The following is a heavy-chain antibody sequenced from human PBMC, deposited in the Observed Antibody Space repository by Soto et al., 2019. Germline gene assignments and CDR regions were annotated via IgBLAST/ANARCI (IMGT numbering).Heavy chain of an antibody. CDR1: GFTFNRYS. V-gene: IGHV3-21*01. D-gene: IGHD2-15*01. CDR3: ARDGGVAATLANYFDY. Sequence: GGSLRLSFAASGFTFNRYSMNWVRRAPGKGLEWVSSMSRSSRYIYYADSVKGRFTISRDNARNSVYLQMNSLRAEDTAVYYCARDGGVAATLANYFDYWGQGTQVTVSS. J-gene: IGHJ4*02. CDR2: MSRSSRYI.